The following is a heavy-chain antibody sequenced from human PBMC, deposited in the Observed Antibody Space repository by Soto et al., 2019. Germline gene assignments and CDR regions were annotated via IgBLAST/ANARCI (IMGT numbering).Heavy chain of an antibody. J-gene: IGHJ4*02. CDR3: ARIDWGPFDS. V-gene: IGHV3-30*03. CDR1: GVTFSSYG. CDR2: ISYDGSNK. Sequence: GGSLRLSCAASGVTFSSYGMHWVRQAPGKGLEWVAVISYDGSNKYYADSVKGRFTISRDNSKNTLYLQMNSLRAEDTAVYYCARIDWGPFDSWGQGTLVTVSS. D-gene: IGHD7-27*01.